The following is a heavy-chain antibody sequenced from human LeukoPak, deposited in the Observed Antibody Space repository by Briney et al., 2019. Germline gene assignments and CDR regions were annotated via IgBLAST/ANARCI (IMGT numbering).Heavy chain of an antibody. V-gene: IGHV3-7*01. D-gene: IGHD6-19*01. CDR1: GFTFSSYW. Sequence: QPGGSLRLSCAASGFTFSSYWMSWVRQAPGKGLEWVANIKQDGSEKYYVDSVKGRFTISRDNAKNSLYLQMNSLRAEDTAVYYCAKGIAVASFDYWGQGTLVTVSS. CDR3: AKGIAVASFDY. CDR2: IKQDGSEK. J-gene: IGHJ4*02.